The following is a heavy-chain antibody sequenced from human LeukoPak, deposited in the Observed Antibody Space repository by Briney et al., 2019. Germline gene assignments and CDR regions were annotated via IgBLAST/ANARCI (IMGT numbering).Heavy chain of an antibody. Sequence: ASVKVSCKASGYTFTGYYMHWVRQAPGQGLEWMGRIIPILGIANYAQKFQGRVTITADKSTSTAYMELSSLRSEDTAVYYCATLPYGSGSPSGDYWGQGTLVTVSS. D-gene: IGHD3-10*01. V-gene: IGHV1-69*02. CDR2: IIPILGIA. J-gene: IGHJ4*02. CDR3: ATLPYGSGSPSGDY. CDR1: GYTFTGYY.